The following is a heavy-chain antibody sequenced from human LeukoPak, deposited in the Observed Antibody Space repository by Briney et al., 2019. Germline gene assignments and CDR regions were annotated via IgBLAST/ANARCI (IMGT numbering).Heavy chain of an antibody. CDR1: GYSFTSYW. V-gene: IGHV5-51*01. Sequence: NRGESLKISCKGSGYSFTSYWIGWVRQMPGKGLEWMGIIYPGDSDTRYSPSFQGQVTISADKSISTAYLKWSSLKASDTAMYYCARHLEGPQWELSFDYWGQGTLVTVSS. CDR3: ARHLEGPQWELSFDY. CDR2: IYPGDSDT. D-gene: IGHD1-26*01. J-gene: IGHJ4*02.